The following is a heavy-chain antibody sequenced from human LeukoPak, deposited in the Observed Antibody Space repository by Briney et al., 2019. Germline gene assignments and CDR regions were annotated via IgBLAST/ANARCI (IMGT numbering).Heavy chain of an antibody. V-gene: IGHV1-18*01. CDR2: ISTYNGNA. CDR1: GYTFNRYG. J-gene: IGHJ3*01. Sequence: ASVTVSCKASGYTFNRYGLSWVRQDPGQGLEWTGWISTYNGNAHYAQKLQGRVTMTIDTSTSTAYMELRSLRPDDTVVYYCARARDTSGWYLDAFGVWGQGTLVSVSS. D-gene: IGHD6-19*01. CDR3: ARARDTSGWYLDAFGV.